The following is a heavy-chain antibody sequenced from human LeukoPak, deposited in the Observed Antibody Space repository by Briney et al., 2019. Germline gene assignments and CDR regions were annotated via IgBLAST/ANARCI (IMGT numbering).Heavy chain of an antibody. V-gene: IGHV1-69*13. Sequence: SVKVSCKASGGTFSSYAISWVRQAPGQGLEWMGGIIPIFGAVNYAQKFQGRVTITADESTSTAYMELSSLRSEDTAVYYCARRAPHGQQLVRGYYYGMDVWGQGTTVTVSS. CDR3: ARRAPHGQQLVRGYYYGMDV. CDR2: IIPIFGAV. J-gene: IGHJ6*02. D-gene: IGHD6-13*01. CDR1: GGTFSSYA.